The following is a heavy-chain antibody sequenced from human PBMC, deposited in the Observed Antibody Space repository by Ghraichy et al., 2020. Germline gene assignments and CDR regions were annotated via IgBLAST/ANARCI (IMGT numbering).Heavy chain of an antibody. V-gene: IGHV1-2*02. CDR3: ARASSMVKLDF. J-gene: IGHJ4*02. CDR2: MDPNSDGK. CDR1: GYTFTGYH. D-gene: IGHD2-8*01. Sequence: ASVKVSCKASGYTFTGYHVHWVRQAPGQGLEWMGWMDPNSDGKNYAQKFQGRVSMTSDTSISTAYVELSGLRSDDTAVYYCARASSMVKLDFWAQGTLVIVFS.